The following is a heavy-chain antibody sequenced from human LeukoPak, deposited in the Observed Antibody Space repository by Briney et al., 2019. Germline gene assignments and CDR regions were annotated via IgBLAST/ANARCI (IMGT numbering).Heavy chain of an antibody. CDR2: INPNSGGT. D-gene: IGHD6-19*01. Sequence: GASVTVSCKASGYTFTGYYMHWVRQAPGQGLEWMGWINPNSGGTNYAQTFQGRVTMTRDTSISTAYMELSRLRSDDTAVYYCARDSYSSGSNGDFDYWGQGTLVTVSS. CDR1: GYTFTGYY. J-gene: IGHJ4*02. V-gene: IGHV1-2*02. CDR3: ARDSYSSGSNGDFDY.